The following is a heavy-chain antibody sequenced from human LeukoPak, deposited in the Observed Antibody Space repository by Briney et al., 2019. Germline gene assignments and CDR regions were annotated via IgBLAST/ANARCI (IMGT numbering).Heavy chain of an antibody. CDR3: ARGAGGPTYYYDSSGYSARYFDL. V-gene: IGHV1-8*01. CDR2: VNPNSGNT. Sequence: ASVKVSCKASGYTFTSYDINWVRQATGQGLEWMGWVNPNSGNTGYAQKFQGRVTMTRNTSISTAYMELSSLRSEDTAVYYCARGAGGPTYYYDSSGYSARYFDLWGRGTLVTVSS. J-gene: IGHJ2*01. D-gene: IGHD3-22*01. CDR1: GYTFTSYD.